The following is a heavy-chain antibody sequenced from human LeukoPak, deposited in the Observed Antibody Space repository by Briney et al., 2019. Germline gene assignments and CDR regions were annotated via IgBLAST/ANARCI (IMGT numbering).Heavy chain of an antibody. CDR1: GYSISSGYY. J-gene: IGHJ4*02. CDR2: IYHSGST. D-gene: IGHD3-22*01. CDR3: ARRGYYDSPIGY. V-gene: IGHV4-38-2*02. Sequence: SETLSLTCTVSGYSISSGYYWGWIRQPPGKGLEWIGSIYHSGSTYYNPSLKSRVTISVDTSKNQFSLKLSSVTAADTAVYYCARRGYYDSPIGYWGQGTLVTVSS.